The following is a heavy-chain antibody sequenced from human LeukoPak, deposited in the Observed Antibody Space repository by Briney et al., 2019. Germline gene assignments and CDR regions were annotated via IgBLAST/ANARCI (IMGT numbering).Heavy chain of an antibody. CDR2: ISGSGGGT. V-gene: IGHV3-23*01. Sequence: PGGSLRLSCAASGFTFSSYAMTWVRQAPGQGLEWLSSISGSGGGTYYADSVKGRFTISRDNSKNTLYLQMNSLRAEDTAVYYCAKEDVTRFDPWGQGTLVTVSS. CDR1: GFTFSSYA. D-gene: IGHD2-2*01. CDR3: AKEDVTRFDP. J-gene: IGHJ5*02.